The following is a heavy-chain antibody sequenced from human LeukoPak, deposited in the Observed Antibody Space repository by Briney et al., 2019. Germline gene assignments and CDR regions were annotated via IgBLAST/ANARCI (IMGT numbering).Heavy chain of an antibody. CDR2: IIPDSGAT. CDR3: ARPKRVHYYGMDV. CDR1: GYSFTDFY. J-gene: IGHJ6*02. Sequence: GASVKVSCKTSGYSFTDFYIHWVRQAPGQGLEWMGWIIPDSGATNFAQDFQGRVSLTGDTSSGTAFLELSSLRSDDTATYYCARPKRVHYYGMDVWGQGTTVTVSS. D-gene: IGHD1-1*01. V-gene: IGHV1-2*02.